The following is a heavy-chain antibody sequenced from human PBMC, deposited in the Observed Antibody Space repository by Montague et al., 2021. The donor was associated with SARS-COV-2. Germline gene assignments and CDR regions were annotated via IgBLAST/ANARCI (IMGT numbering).Heavy chain of an antibody. D-gene: IGHD3-3*01. CDR2: ISYDGSNK. CDR1: GFTFSSYA. Sequence: SRGLSCAASGFTFSSYAMHWVRQAPGKGLEWVAVISYDGSNKYYADSVKGRFTISRDNSKNTLYLQMNSLRAEDTAVYYCARESRGADDYDFWSGYWGVYYYYIDVWGKGTTVTVSS. V-gene: IGHV3-30*04. J-gene: IGHJ6*03. CDR3: ARESRGADDYDFWSGYWGVYYYYIDV.